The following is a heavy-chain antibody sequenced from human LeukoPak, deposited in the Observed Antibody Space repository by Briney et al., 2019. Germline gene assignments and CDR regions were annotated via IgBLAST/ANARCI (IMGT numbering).Heavy chain of an antibody. V-gene: IGHV3-74*01. CDR3: TRVGVRGVVIENYYGMDV. J-gene: IGHJ6*02. D-gene: IGHD3-10*01. CDR1: GFTFSSYW. Sequence: GGSLRLSCAASGFTFSSYWMHWVRQAPGKGLVWVSRINSDGSSTSYADSVKGRFTISRDNAKNTLYLQMNSLRAEDTAVYYCTRVGVRGVVIENYYGMDVWGQGTTVTVSS. CDR2: INSDGSST.